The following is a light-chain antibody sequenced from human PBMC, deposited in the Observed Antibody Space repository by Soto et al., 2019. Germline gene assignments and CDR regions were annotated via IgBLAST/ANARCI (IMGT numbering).Light chain of an antibody. CDR2: ENN. CDR1: SSNIGNNY. Sequence: QSVLTQPPSVSAAPGQKVTISCSGSSSNIGNNYVSWYQQLPGTAPKLLIYENNKRPSGIPDRFSGSKSGTSATLGITGLQTGDEADYYCGTWHSSLSAAVFGGGTQLTVL. CDR3: GTWHSSLSAAV. J-gene: IGLJ7*01. V-gene: IGLV1-51*02.